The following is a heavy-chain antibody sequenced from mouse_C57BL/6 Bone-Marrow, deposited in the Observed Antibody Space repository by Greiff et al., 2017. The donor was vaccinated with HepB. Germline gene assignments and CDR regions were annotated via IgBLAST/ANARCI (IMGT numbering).Heavy chain of an antibody. CDR3: ARRYYGSSLRYFDV. D-gene: IGHD1-1*01. J-gene: IGHJ1*03. Sequence: VQLQQSGPELVKPGASVKISCKASGYTFTDYYMNWVKQSHGKSLEWIGDINPNNGGTSYNQKFKGKATLTVDKSSSTAYMELRSLTSEDSAVYYCARRYYGSSLRYFDVWGTGTTVTVSS. V-gene: IGHV1-26*01. CDR1: GYTFTDYY. CDR2: INPNNGGT.